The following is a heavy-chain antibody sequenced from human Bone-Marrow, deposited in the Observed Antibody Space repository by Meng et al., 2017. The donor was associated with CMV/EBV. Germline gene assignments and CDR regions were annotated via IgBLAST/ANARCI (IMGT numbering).Heavy chain of an antibody. CDR2: ISAYNDNT. D-gene: IGHD1-26*01. V-gene: IGHV1-18*01. CDR1: GYTFTSYG. Sequence: ASVKVSCKASGYTFTSYGISWVRQAPGQGLEWMGWISAYNDNTNYAQKLQGRVTMTTDTSTSTAYLELRSLRSDDTAVYYCARDVGCELLRRVLDYWGQGTLVTVSS. CDR3: ARDVGCELLRRVLDY. J-gene: IGHJ4*02.